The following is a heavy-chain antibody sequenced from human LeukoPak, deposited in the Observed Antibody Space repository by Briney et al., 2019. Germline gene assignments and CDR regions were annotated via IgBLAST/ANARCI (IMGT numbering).Heavy chain of an antibody. CDR3: ASDEGKAIDY. CDR2: ISSSSSTI. V-gene: IGHV3-48*01. D-gene: IGHD5-12*01. CDR1: GFTFSSYS. J-gene: IGHJ4*02. Sequence: PGGSLRLSCAASGFTFSSYSMNWVRQAPGKGPEWVSYISSSSSTIYYADSVKGRFTISRDNAKNSLYLQMNSLRAEDTAVYYCASDEGKAIDYWGQGTLVTVSS.